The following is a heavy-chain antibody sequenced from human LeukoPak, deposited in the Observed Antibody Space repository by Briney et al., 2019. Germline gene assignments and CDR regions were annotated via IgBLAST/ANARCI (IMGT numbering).Heavy chain of an antibody. J-gene: IGHJ4*02. CDR2: ISHSGGTT. V-gene: IGHV3-23*01. CDR3: AKDDGWLQYNY. D-gene: IGHD5-24*01. CDR1: GFTFSSYA. Sequence: GSLRLSCAASGFTFSSYAMSWVRQAPGKGPEWVSAISHSGGTTYYADSVKGRFTITRDNSKNTLYLQMNSLRAEDTAVYYCAKDDGWLQYNYWGQGTLVTVSS.